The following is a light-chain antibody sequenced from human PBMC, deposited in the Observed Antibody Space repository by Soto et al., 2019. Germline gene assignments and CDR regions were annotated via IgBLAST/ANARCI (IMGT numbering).Light chain of an antibody. CDR3: SSLTTSFTYV. J-gene: IGLJ1*01. CDR1: SSDVGAYNY. V-gene: IGLV2-14*01. Sequence: QSALTQPAPVSGSPGQSVAISCTGTSSDVGAYNYISWYQQHPGKAPKLLLSEVSNRPSGVSDRFSGSKSGNTASLTISGLQAEDEADYYCSSLTTSFTYVFGTGTKVTVL. CDR2: EVS.